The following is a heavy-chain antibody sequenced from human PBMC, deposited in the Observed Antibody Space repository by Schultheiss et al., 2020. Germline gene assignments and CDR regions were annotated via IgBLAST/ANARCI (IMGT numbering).Heavy chain of an antibody. CDR3: ARGGRHPRSNIVVVPAAIQRGAFDI. CDR1: GYTFTSYD. CDR2: IIPIFGTA. Sequence: SVKVSCKASGYTFTSYDINWVRQATGQGLEWMGGIIPIFGTANYAQKFQGRVTMTRDTSTSTVYMELSSLRSEDTAVYYCARGGRHPRSNIVVVPAAIQRGAFDISGPGAMVTVAS. J-gene: IGHJ3*02. D-gene: IGHD2-2*02. V-gene: IGHV1-69*05.